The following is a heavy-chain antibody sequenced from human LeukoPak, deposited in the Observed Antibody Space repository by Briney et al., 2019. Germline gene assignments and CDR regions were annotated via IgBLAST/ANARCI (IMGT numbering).Heavy chain of an antibody. CDR3: ASEGSYGSDY. J-gene: IGHJ4*02. V-gene: IGHV1-2*02. D-gene: IGHD1-26*01. CDR2: INPDSGGT. Sequence: ASVKVSCKASGYTFTGYYMHWVRQAPGQGLEWMRSINPDSGGTNYAQKFQGRVTMTRDTSNSTAYMALSRLRSDDTAVYHCASEGSYGSDYWGQGTLVTVSS. CDR1: GYTFTGYY.